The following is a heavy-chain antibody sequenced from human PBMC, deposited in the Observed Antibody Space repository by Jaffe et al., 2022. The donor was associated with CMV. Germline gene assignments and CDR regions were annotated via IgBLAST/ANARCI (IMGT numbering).Heavy chain of an antibody. CDR2: IKSKTDGGTT. CDR1: GFTFSNAW. D-gene: IGHD3-22*01. V-gene: IGHV3-15*01. J-gene: IGHJ6*03. CDR3: TTAGVVITGNESHYYYYYMDV. Sequence: EVQLVESGGGLVKPGGSLRLSCAASGFTFSNAWMSWVRQAPGKGLEWVGRIKSKTDGGTTDYAAPVKGRFTISRDDSKNTLYLQMNSLKTEDTAVYYCTTAGVVITGNESHYYYYYMDVWGKGTTVTVSS.